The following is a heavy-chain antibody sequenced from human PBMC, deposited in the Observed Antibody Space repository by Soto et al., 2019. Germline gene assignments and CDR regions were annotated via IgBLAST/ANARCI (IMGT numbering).Heavy chain of an antibody. CDR2: ISYSGST. CDR3: AKFGREAFDV. D-gene: IGHD3-3*01. J-gene: IGHJ3*01. Sequence: QVQLQESGPGLVKPSQTMSLTCTVSGGSISSDGHYWNWVRQHPGKGLEWIAYISYSGSTFYNPSLKSRVTISIDTSKNQFSLTLSSVTAADTAVYYCAKFGREAFDVWGQGTVSPSL. CDR1: GGSISSDGHY. V-gene: IGHV4-31*03.